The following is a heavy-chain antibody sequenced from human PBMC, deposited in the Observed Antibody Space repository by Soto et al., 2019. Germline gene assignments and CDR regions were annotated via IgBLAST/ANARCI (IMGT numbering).Heavy chain of an antibody. CDR3: AKNQEREPPRVIDF. CDR2: MSGSSSTT. CDR1: GLTFSNYA. V-gene: IGHV3-23*01. Sequence: GGSLRLSCATSGLTFSNYAMSWVRQAPGGGLEWVSSMSGSSSTTYYADSVRGRFTISRDRSKNTLYLQMSSLRAEDTALYYCAKNQEREPPRVIDFWGTGTPVTVSS. J-gene: IGHJ4*02. D-gene: IGHD3-16*02.